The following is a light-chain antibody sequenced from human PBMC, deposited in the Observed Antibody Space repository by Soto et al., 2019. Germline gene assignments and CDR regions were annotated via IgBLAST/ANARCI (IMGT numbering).Light chain of an antibody. J-gene: IGKJ3*01. CDR3: RQYNKLPLT. V-gene: IGKV1-33*01. Sequence: DIQMTQSPSSLSASVGDRVTITCQASQDVGNYLNWYQQKPGKAPKLLIYDASTLETGVPSRFSGSGSGTDFPFTISSRNPKNMASSYGRQYNKLPLTFGPGTKVDIK. CDR1: QDVGNY. CDR2: DAS.